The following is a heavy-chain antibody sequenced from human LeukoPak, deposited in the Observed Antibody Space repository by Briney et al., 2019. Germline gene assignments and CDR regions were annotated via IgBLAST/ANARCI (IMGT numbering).Heavy chain of an antibody. Sequence: EASVKVSCKASGYTFTSYAMHWVRQAPGQRLEWMGWINAGNGNTKYSQKFQGRVTITRDTSASTAYMELSSLRSEDTAVYYCARVGFGQSYFDYWGQGTLVTVSS. CDR1: GYTFTSYA. CDR2: INAGNGNT. J-gene: IGHJ4*02. D-gene: IGHD3-3*01. V-gene: IGHV1-3*01. CDR3: ARVGFGQSYFDY.